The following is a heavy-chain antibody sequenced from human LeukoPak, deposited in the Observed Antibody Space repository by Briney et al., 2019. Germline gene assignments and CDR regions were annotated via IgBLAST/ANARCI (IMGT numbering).Heavy chain of an antibody. CDR1: GGSISSYY. D-gene: IGHD3-22*01. CDR2: IYTSGST. CDR3: ARRSGYYYDSSGYYYFDY. V-gene: IGHV4-4*07. Sequence: SETLSLTCTVSGGSISSYYWSWIRQPAGKGLEWIGRIYTSGSTSYNPSLKSRVTMSVDTSKNQFSLKLSSVTAADTAVYYCARRSGYYYDSSGYYYFDYWGQGTLVTVSS. J-gene: IGHJ4*02.